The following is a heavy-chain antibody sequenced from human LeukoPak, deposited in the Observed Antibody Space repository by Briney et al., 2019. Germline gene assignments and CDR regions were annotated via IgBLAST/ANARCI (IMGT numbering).Heavy chain of an antibody. Sequence: SETLSLTCTVSGGSISSYYWSWIRQPPGKGLEWIGYIYYSGSINYNPSLKSRVTISVDTSKIQFSLKLSSVTAADTAVYYCARDSSGCCDYWGQGTLVTVSS. CDR2: IYYSGSI. CDR3: ARDSSGCCDY. D-gene: IGHD6-19*01. CDR1: GGSISSYY. J-gene: IGHJ4*02. V-gene: IGHV4-59*08.